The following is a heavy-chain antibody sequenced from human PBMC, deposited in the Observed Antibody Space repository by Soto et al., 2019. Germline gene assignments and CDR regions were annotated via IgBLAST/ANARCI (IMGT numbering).Heavy chain of an antibody. V-gene: IGHV4-59*01. D-gene: IGHD3-3*01. J-gene: IGHJ6*02. Sequence: PSETLSLTCDVSGDFLTTYYWNWIRQSPGKGLEWIGYIFYGGHTNYNPSLRGRATISVDTSKNQFSLKLSSVTAADTAVYYCARCVFWSGYYAPFSVGYYGMDVWGQGTTVTVSS. CDR3: ARCVFWSGYYAPFSVGYYGMDV. CDR1: GDFLTTYY. CDR2: IFYGGHT.